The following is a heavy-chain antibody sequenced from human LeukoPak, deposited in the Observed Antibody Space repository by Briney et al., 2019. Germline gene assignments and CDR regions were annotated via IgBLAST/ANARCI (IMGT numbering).Heavy chain of an antibody. J-gene: IGHJ6*03. CDR3: ARGVVEQPPYYMDV. D-gene: IGHD2-21*01. CDR2: ISSRRVYT. CDR1: GFTISEYS. V-gene: IGHV3-21*01. Sequence: GGSLRLSCATSGFTISEYSVNWVRQAPEKGLEWVSPISSRRVYTFYADSVKGRFTISRDDTKNSVSLQMNSLRAEDTAVFYCARGVVEQPPYYMDVWGEGATVIVSS.